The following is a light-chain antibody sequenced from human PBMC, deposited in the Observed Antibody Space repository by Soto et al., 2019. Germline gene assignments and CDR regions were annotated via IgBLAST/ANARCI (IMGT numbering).Light chain of an antibody. J-gene: IGKJ4*01. CDR2: DAS. CDR1: QSVSSY. Sequence: EIVLTQSPATLSLSPGERATLSCRASQSVSSYLAWYQQKPGQAPRLLIYDASKRATGIPARFSGSGSGTVFTLPFSSLDPEDFAVYYCQQRSNGPLTFGGGTKVDIK. V-gene: IGKV3-11*01. CDR3: QQRSNGPLT.